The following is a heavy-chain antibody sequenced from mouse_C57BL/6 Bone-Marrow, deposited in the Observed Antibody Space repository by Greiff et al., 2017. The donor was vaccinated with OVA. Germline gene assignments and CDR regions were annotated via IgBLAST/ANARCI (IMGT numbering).Heavy chain of an antibody. Sequence: VMLVESGPGLVQPSQSLSITCTVSGFSLTSYGVHWVRQSPGKGLEWLGVIWSGGSTDYNAAFISRLSISKDNSKSQVFFKMNSLQADDTAIYYCARRGYYYGSSYSYWYFDVWGTGTTVTVSS. CDR2: IWSGGST. J-gene: IGHJ1*03. D-gene: IGHD1-1*01. V-gene: IGHV2-2*01. CDR1: GFSLTSYG. CDR3: ARRGYYYGSSYSYWYFDV.